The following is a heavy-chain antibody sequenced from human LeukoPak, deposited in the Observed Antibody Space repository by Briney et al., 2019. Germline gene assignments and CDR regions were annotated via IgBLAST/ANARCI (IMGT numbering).Heavy chain of an antibody. D-gene: IGHD3-22*01. CDR3: ATPDTYYYDSSGYDVPTTDY. CDR2: ISYDGSNK. Sequence: PGRSLRLSCAASGFTFSSYAMHWVRQAPGKGLEWVAVISYDGSNKYYADSVKGRFTISRDNSKNTLYLQMNSLRAEDTAVYYCATPDTYYYDSSGYDVPTTDYWGQGTLVTVSS. J-gene: IGHJ4*02. V-gene: IGHV3-30-3*01. CDR1: GFTFSSYA.